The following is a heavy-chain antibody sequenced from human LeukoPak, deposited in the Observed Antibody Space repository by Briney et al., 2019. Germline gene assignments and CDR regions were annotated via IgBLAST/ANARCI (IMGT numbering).Heavy chain of an antibody. CDR2: ICGDGDNT. CDR1: RFTLDDSA. J-gene: IGHJ5*02. D-gene: IGHD7-27*01. Sequence: GGSLRLSCVASRFTLDDSALHWVRQAPGKGLEWISLICGDGDNTYYADTVKGRFTISRDTSTKSLYLQMSSLRAEDTAFYYCAKGGRSGAYYNCFDPWGQGTLVTVSS. CDR3: AKGGRSGAYYNCFDP. V-gene: IGHV3-43*02.